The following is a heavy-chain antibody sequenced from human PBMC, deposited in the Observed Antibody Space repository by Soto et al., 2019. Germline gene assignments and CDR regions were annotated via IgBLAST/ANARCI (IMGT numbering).Heavy chain of an antibody. Sequence: QLQLQESGPGLVKPSETLSLTCTVSGGAISSSSYYWGWIREPPAQVLEWVGSIYYSGSTCYKPSHKRRVTTSVDTSKNQFSLKLSSVTAADTAVYYCARRHPDSSSVGAFDIWGQGTMVTVSS. CDR1: GGAISSSSYY. D-gene: IGHD6-13*01. CDR3: ARRHPDSSSVGAFDI. V-gene: IGHV4-39*01. CDR2: IYYSGST. J-gene: IGHJ3*02.